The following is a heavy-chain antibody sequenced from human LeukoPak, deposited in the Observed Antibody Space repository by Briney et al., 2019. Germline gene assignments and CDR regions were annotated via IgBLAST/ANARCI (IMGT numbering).Heavy chain of an antibody. Sequence: GGSLRLSCEASGFTFDRYSMQWVRQVPGKGLEWVSLINRDGSRTFYLDSVKGRFTISRDNSKNSLYLEMDSLRTDDTAVYFCAKEILDGGRALDVWGKGTTVTVSS. J-gene: IGHJ6*04. V-gene: IGHV3-43*01. CDR1: GFTFDRYS. CDR2: INRDGSRT. D-gene: IGHD2-15*01. CDR3: AKEILDGGRALDV.